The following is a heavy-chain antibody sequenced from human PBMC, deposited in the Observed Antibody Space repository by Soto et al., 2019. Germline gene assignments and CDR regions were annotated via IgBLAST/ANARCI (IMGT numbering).Heavy chain of an antibody. D-gene: IGHD3-16*01. CDR3: ARLGAYVYYYYYYMDV. J-gene: IGHJ6*03. CDR2: IYYSGST. Sequence: SETLSLTCTVSGGSISSSSYYWGWIRQPPGKGLEWIGSIYYSGSTYYNPSLKSRVTISVDTSKNQFSLKLSSVTAADTAVYYCARLGAYVYYYYYYMDVWGKGTTVTVSS. V-gene: IGHV4-39*01. CDR1: GGSISSSSYY.